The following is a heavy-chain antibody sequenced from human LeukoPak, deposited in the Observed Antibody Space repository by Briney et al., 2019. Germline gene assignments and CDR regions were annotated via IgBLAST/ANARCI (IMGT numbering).Heavy chain of an antibody. CDR1: GGSITSDY. D-gene: IGHD6-19*01. CDR2: LYSSGST. CDR3: AREPRGWPDYSYYYMDV. V-gene: IGHV4-4*07. Sequence: PSETLSLTCTVSGGSITSDYWSWIRQPAGKGLEWIGHLYSSGSTSYNPSLKSRVTMSVDTSKNQFSLNLSSVTAADTAVYYCAREPRGWPDYSYYYMDVWGKGTTVTISS. J-gene: IGHJ6*03.